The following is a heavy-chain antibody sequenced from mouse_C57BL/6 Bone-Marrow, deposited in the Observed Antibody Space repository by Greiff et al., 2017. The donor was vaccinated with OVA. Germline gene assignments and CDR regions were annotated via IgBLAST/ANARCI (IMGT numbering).Heavy chain of an antibody. V-gene: IGHV1-19*01. CDR3: ARSSVYYGYERGGY. CDR1: GYTFTDYY. J-gene: IGHJ2*01. CDR2: INPYNGGT. Sequence: EVQLQQSGPVLVKPGASVKMSCKASGYTFTDYYMNWVKQSHGKSLEWIGVINPYNGGTSYNQKFKGKATLTVDKSSSTAYMELNSLTSEDSAVYYWARSSVYYGYERGGYWGQGTTLTVSS. D-gene: IGHD2-2*01.